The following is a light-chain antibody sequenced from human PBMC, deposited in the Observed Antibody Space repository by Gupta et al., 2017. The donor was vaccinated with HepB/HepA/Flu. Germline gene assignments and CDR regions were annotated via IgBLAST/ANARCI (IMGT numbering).Light chain of an antibody. J-gene: IGKJ1*01. V-gene: IGKV3-20*01. CDR2: GAS. Sequence: EIVLTQSPGTLSLSPGERATLSCRASQSINSNYLAWYQQKPGQAPRLLIYGASTRATDIPDRFSGSGSGTDFTLTINRLEPEDFAVFYCQQYCNPPRTFGQGTKVEIK. CDR3: QQYCNPPRT. CDR1: QSINSNY.